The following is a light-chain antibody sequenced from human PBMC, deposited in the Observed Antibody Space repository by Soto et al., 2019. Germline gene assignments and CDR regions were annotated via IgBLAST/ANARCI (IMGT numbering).Light chain of an antibody. J-gene: IGLJ2*01. V-gene: IGLV2-14*01. CDR1: SNDVGGYNF. Sequence: QSVLTQPASVSGSPGQSITISCTGTSNDVGGYNFVSWYQQLPGKAPKLIIYEVTNRPSGVSDRISGSKSGNTASLTTSGLQAEDEAYYYCSSYTSSRGVFGGWTQLTVL. CDR2: EVT. CDR3: SSYTSSRGV.